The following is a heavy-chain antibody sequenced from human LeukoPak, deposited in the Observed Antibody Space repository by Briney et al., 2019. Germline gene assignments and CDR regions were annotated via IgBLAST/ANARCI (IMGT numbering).Heavy chain of an antibody. CDR2: IGSGSGST. J-gene: IGHJ4*02. Sequence: GGSLRLSCEASGSTFSSYAMNWVRQAPGKGLEWVSAIGSGSGSTDYADPVQGRFTISRDNSKSTLYLQMNSLRAEDTAVYYCAKGFLGGTDQYFDSWGQGTLVTVSS. V-gene: IGHV3-23*01. D-gene: IGHD6-19*01. CDR1: GSTFSSYA. CDR3: AKGFLGGTDQYFDS.